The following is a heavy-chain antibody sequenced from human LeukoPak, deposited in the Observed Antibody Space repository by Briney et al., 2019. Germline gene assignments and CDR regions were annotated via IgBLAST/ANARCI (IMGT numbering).Heavy chain of an antibody. D-gene: IGHD4-17*01. Sequence: GGSLRLSCAVSGFSVNNNYMNWVRQAPGKGLEWVSFIHSVGSSGSTFYADSVKGRFTISRDNAKNSLYLQMNSLRAEDTAVYYCARDTSIGYGDYQVFDYWGQGTLVTVSS. V-gene: IGHV3-66*01. CDR1: GFSVNNNY. J-gene: IGHJ4*02. CDR2: IHSVGSSGST. CDR3: ARDTSIGYGDYQVFDY.